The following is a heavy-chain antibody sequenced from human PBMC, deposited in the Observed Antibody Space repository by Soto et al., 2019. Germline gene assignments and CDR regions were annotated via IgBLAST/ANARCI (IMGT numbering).Heavy chain of an antibody. D-gene: IGHD2-8*01. J-gene: IGHJ6*02. CDR1: GGTFSSYA. V-gene: IGHV1-69*01. CDR3: ACCAYASYYYCGMAV. CDR2: IIPVFGTA. Sequence: QVQLVQSGAEVKKPGSSVNVSCKASGGTFSSYAISWVRPTPGQGIEWMGGIIPVFGTANYAQKFQGRVTITGGEPSSTGCMGLSSLSSDDTGVYHCACCAYASYYYCGMAVWGDGTTVAVS.